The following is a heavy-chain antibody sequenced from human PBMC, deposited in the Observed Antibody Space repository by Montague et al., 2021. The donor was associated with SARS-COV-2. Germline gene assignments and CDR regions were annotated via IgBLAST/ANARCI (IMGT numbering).Heavy chain of an antibody. CDR3: ARVQGITMIVVVIGAFDI. D-gene: IGHD3-22*01. V-gene: IGHV4-31*03. CDR2: IYYSGST. CDR1: GGSISSGGYY. Sequence: TLSLTCTVSGGSISSGGYYWSWIRQHPGKGLEWIGYIYYSGSTYYXPPLKSRVTISVDTSKNQFSLKLSSVTAADTAVYYCARVQGITMIVVVIGAFDIWGQGTMVTVSS. J-gene: IGHJ3*02.